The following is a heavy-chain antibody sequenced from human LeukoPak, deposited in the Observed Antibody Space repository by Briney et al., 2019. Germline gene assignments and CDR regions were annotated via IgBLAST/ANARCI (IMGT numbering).Heavy chain of an antibody. CDR3: AKGVIVVPAAPFDY. Sequence: PGGSLRLSCAASGFTFSSYAMSWVRQAPGKGLEWVSAISGSGGSTYYADSVKGRFTISRDNSKNTLYLQMNSLGAEDTAVYYCAKGVIVVPAAPFDYWGQGTVVTVSS. V-gene: IGHV3-23*01. J-gene: IGHJ4*02. CDR1: GFTFSSYA. D-gene: IGHD2-2*01. CDR2: ISGSGGST.